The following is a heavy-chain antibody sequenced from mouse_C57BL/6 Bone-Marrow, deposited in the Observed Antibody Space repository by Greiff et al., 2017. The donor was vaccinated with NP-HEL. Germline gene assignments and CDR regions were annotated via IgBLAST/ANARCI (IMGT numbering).Heavy chain of an antibody. J-gene: IGHJ2*01. Sequence: DVKLVESGGGLVKPGGSLKLSCAASGFTFSSYTMSWVRQTPEKRLEWVATISGGGGNTYYPDSVKGRFTISRDNANNTLYLQMSSLSSEYTALYYCARQGRWLLRYYFDYWGQGTTLTVSS. V-gene: IGHV5-9*01. CDR3: ARQGRWLLRYYFDY. D-gene: IGHD2-3*01. CDR2: ISGGGGNT. CDR1: GFTFSSYT.